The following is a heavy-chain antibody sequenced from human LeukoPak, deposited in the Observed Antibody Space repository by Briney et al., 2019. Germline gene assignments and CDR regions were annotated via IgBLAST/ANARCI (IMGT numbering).Heavy chain of an antibody. D-gene: IGHD3-10*01. Sequence: GGSLRLSCAASGFTFSSYSMSWVRQAPGKGLEWISGISVSGHRTYHAAFVKGRFTISRDNSKNTLYLQMNSLRAEDTAVYYCARKAGYYYGSGDYWGQGTLVTVSS. CDR2: ISVSGHRT. CDR1: GFTFSSYS. J-gene: IGHJ4*02. V-gene: IGHV3-23*01. CDR3: ARKAGYYYGSGDY.